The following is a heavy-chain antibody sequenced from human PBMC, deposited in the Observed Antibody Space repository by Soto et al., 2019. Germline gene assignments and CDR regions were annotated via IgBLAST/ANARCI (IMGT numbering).Heavy chain of an antibody. Sequence: SETLSLTCTVSGDSISSYSWSWIRQPPGKGLEWIGLIYSSGSTKYNPSLKSRVTISADTSKNEFSLKLSSVTAADTAVYYCARRYGQGCNTKTCYFYFDPWGQGTLVTVSS. CDR1: GDSISSYS. CDR3: ARRYGQGCNTKTCYFYFDP. J-gene: IGHJ5*02. D-gene: IGHD2-15*01. V-gene: IGHV4-59*08. CDR2: IYSSGST.